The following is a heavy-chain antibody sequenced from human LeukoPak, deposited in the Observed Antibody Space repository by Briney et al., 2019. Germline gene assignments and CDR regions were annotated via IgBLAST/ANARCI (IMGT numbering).Heavy chain of an antibody. J-gene: IGHJ6*03. Sequence: ASVKVSCKASGYTFTSYGISWVRQAPGQGLEWMGWISAYNGNTNYAQKLQSRVTMTTDTSTSTGYMELRSLRSDDTAVYYCARAGIRFLEWLPRIHYMDVWGKGTTVTVSS. D-gene: IGHD3-3*01. CDR3: ARAGIRFLEWLPRIHYMDV. CDR2: ISAYNGNT. CDR1: GYTFTSYG. V-gene: IGHV1-18*01.